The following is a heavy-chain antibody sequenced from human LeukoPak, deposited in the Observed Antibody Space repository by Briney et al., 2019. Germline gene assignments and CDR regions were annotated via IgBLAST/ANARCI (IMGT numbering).Heavy chain of an antibody. Sequence: SGPTLVNPTQTLTLTCTFSGFSLSTNGVGVCWIRQPPGKGLEWIGYIYYSGSTNYNLSLKSRVTISVDTSKNQFSLKLSSVTAADTAVYYCARQSSLSIYNWFDPWGQGTLVTVSS. V-gene: IGHV4-61*08. CDR2: IYYSGST. CDR3: ARQSSLSIYNWFDP. CDR1: GFSLSTNGVG. J-gene: IGHJ5*02. D-gene: IGHD3-3*01.